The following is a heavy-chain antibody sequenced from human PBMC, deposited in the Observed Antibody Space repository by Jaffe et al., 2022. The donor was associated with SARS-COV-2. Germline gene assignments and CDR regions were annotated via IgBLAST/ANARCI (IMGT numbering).Heavy chain of an antibody. CDR2: ITGINAGT. D-gene: IGHD6-13*01. J-gene: IGHJ4*02. CDR1: GFTFSSYS. CDR3: AKRGYSTTWNFDY. Sequence: VQLVESGGGLVQPGGSLRLSCAASGFTFSSYSMIWVRQAPGKGLEWVSTITGINAGTYYADSVRGRFTVSRDDSKNTLFLQMNSLRVEDTAVYSCAKRGYSTTWNFDYWGQGTLVTVSS. V-gene: IGHV3-23*04.